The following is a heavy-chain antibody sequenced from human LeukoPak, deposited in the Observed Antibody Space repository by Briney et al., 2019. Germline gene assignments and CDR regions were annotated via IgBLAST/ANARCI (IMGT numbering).Heavy chain of an antibody. D-gene: IGHD3-22*01. CDR2: INHSGST. V-gene: IGHV4-34*01. J-gene: IGHJ3*02. CDR3: ARPDPLRTRTYYYDRKAFDI. CDR1: GFIFSNYG. Sequence: GSLRLSCAASGFIFSNYGMNWIRQPPGKGLEWIGEINHSGSTNYNPSLKSRVTISVDTSKNQFSLKLSSVTAADTAVYYFARPDPLRTRTYYYDRKAFDIWGQGTMVTVSS.